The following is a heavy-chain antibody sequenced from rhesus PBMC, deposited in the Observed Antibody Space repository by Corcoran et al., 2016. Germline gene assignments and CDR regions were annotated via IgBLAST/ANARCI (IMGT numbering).Heavy chain of an antibody. CDR1: GGSISGYYL. Sequence: QVQLQESGPGVVKPSETLSLTCAVSGGSISGYYLWSWIRQPPGKGLEWIGYIYGGSGSTSYNPSLKSRVIISIDTSKNQFSLKLSSVTAADTAVYDCARDRGYSNYGDYWGQGALVTVSS. V-gene: IGHV4S7*01. D-gene: IGHD4-23*01. J-gene: IGHJ4*01. CDR3: ARDRGYSNYGDY. CDR2: IYGGSGST.